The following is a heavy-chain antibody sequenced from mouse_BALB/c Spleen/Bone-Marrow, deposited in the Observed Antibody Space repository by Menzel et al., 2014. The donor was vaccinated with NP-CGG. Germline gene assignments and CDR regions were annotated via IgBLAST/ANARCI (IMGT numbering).Heavy chain of an antibody. J-gene: IGHJ2*01. CDR3: ARLLYYGYFDS. CDR2: INPDSSTI. V-gene: IGHV4-1*02. Sequence: EVKLVESGGGLVQPGRSLKLSCAASGFDFSRYWMSWVRQAPGKGLEWIGEINPDSSTINYTPSLKDKFIISRDNAKNTLHLQMSKVRSEDAALYYCARLLYYGYFDSWSQGTTLTVSS. CDR1: GFDFSRYW. D-gene: IGHD1-1*01.